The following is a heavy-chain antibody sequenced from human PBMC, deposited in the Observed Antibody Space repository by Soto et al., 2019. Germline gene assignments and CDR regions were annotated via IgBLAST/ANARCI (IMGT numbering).Heavy chain of an antibody. J-gene: IGHJ5*02. CDR1: GYTFPSYI. Sequence: APVNVSCKSSGYTFPSYIISWVRQAPGQGLEWMGWISAYNGNTNYAQRLQGRVTMTTDTSTSTAYMELRSLRSDDAAVYYCASDPPYSSGSYAGFDPWG. CDR2: ISAYNGNT. CDR3: ASDPPYSSGSYAGFDP. D-gene: IGHD6-19*01. V-gene: IGHV1-18*01.